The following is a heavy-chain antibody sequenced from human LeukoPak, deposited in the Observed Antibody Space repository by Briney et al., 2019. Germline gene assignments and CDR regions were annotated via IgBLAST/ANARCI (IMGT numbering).Heavy chain of an antibody. Sequence: SETLSLTCTVSGGSVSSGSYYWSWIRQPPGKGLEWIGYIYYSGSTNYNPSLKSRVTISVDTSKNQFSLKLSSVTAADTAVYYCARLPYYYDSSGYYLDAFDIWGQGTMVTVSS. J-gene: IGHJ3*02. CDR3: ARLPYYYDSSGYYLDAFDI. D-gene: IGHD3-22*01. V-gene: IGHV4-61*01. CDR1: GGSVSSGSYY. CDR2: IYYSGST.